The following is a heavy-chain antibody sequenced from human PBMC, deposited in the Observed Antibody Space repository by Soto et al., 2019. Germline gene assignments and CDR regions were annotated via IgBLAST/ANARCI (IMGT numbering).Heavy chain of an antibody. CDR1: GYSFTAYW. J-gene: IGHJ6*02. CDR3: ARHEQFYYYYYGMDV. D-gene: IGHD4-4*01. CDR2: INPGDSDI. Sequence: GESLKISCKASGYSFTAYWIAWVRQMPGKGLEWMGIINPGDSDIRYSPSFQGQVTISADNSISTAYLQWSSLKASDTAMYYCARHEQFYYYYYGMDVWGQGTAVTVSS. V-gene: IGHV5-51*01.